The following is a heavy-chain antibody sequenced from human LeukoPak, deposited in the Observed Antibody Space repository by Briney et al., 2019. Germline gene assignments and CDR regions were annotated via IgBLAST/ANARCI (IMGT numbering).Heavy chain of an antibody. J-gene: IGHJ4*02. CDR3: ARRGSSSPVDS. D-gene: IGHD6-6*01. V-gene: IGHV4-39*01. CDR2: IYYSGST. CDR1: GGSISSSSYY. Sequence: SETLSLTCTVSGGSISSSSYYWGWIRQPPGKGLEWIGSIYYSGSTYYNPSLKSRVTISVDTSKNQFSLKLSSVTAADTAVYYCARRGSSSPVDSWGQGTLVTVSS.